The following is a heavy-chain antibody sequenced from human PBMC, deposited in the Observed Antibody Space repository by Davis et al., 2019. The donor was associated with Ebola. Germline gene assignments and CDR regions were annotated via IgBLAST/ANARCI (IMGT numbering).Heavy chain of an antibody. CDR3: ARDQAHCSSTSCLFYNYYMDV. CDR2: ISSSSSYI. J-gene: IGHJ6*03. V-gene: IGHV3-21*01. D-gene: IGHD2-2*01. CDR1: GFTFSSYS. Sequence: GESLKISCAASGFTFSSYSMNWVRQAPGKGLEWVSSISSSSSYIYYADSLKGRVTISRDNAKNSLYLQMNSLRAEDTAVYYCARDQAHCSSTSCLFYNYYMDVWGKGTTVTVSS.